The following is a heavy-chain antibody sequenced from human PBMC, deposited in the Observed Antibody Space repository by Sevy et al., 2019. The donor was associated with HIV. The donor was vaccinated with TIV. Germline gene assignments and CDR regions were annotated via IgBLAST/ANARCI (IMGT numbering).Heavy chain of an antibody. V-gene: IGHV3-23*01. J-gene: IGHJ4*02. D-gene: IGHD2-2*01. Sequence: GGSLRLSCAASGFTFSSYAMSWVRQAPGKGLEWVSAISGSGGSTYYADSVNGRFTISRDNSKNTLYLEMNSLRAEDTAVYYCANLVVPSAIQTGFDYWGQGTLVTVSS. CDR2: ISGSGGST. CDR3: ANLVVPSAIQTGFDY. CDR1: GFTFSSYA.